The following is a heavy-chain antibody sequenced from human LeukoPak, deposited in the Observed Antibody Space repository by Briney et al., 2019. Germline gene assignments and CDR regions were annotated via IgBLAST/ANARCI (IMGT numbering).Heavy chain of an antibody. CDR3: ARDGSGYYAADY. CDR1: GFDFSAYT. V-gene: IGHV3-21*04. J-gene: IGHJ4*02. CDR2: VSGVSNFI. D-gene: IGHD3-22*01. Sequence: GGSLRLSCAASGFDFSAYTMAWVRQAPGRGLEWVSSVSGVSNFIYYADSVRGRFTISRDNAKNSLFLQMNSLRAEDTAVYYCARDGSGYYAADYWGQGTLVTVSS.